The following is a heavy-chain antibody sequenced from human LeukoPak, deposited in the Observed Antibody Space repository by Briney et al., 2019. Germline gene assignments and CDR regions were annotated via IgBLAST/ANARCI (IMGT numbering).Heavy chain of an antibody. V-gene: IGHV1-2*02. CDR1: GYTFTGYY. Sequence: ASVKVSCKASGYTFTGYYMHWVRQAPGQGLEWMGWINPNSGGTNYAQKFQGSVTMTRDTSISTAYMELSRLRSDDTAVYYCARVNGWFGETQGAFDIWGQGTMVTVSS. CDR2: INPNSGGT. J-gene: IGHJ3*02. CDR3: ARVNGWFGETQGAFDI. D-gene: IGHD3-10*01.